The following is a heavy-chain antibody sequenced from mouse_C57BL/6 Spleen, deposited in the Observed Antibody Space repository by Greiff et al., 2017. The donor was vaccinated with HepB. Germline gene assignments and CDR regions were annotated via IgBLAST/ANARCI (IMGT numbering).Heavy chain of an antibody. Sequence: QVHVKQSGAELARPGASVKLSCKASGYTFTSYGISWVKQRTGQGLEWIGEIYPRSGNTYYNEKFKGKATLTADKSSSTAYMELRSLTSEDSAVYFCARWDGPYAMDYWGQGTSVTVSS. CDR3: ARWDGPYAMDY. D-gene: IGHD2-3*01. V-gene: IGHV1-81*01. J-gene: IGHJ4*01. CDR2: IYPRSGNT. CDR1: GYTFTSYG.